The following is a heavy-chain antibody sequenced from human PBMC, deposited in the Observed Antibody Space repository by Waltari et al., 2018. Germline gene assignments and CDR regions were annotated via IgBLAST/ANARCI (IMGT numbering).Heavy chain of an antibody. Sequence: DVKLLESGGGSVQRGGSLRLSCAASGFTFTDYAMLWVRQAPGKGLEWVSAVSGSGNGTFYADSVKGRFSISRDNFNNALYLQMNSLRDDDTAVYYCVKDGTTGYIYGKAFDLWGQGTLVTVSS. D-gene: IGHD5-18*01. CDR2: VSGSGNGT. V-gene: IGHV3-23*01. J-gene: IGHJ4*02. CDR3: VKDGTTGYIYGKAFDL. CDR1: GFTFTDYA.